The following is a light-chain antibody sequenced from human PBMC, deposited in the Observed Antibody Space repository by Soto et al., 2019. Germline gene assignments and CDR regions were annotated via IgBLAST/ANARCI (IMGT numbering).Light chain of an antibody. CDR1: QSVDSNY. CDR3: QQYGTSFT. Sequence: EIVLTQSPGTLPLSPGERATLSCRASQSVDSNYLAWYQQKPGQAPRLLMYGASSRATGIPDRFSGSGSAKDFTLTISGLEPEDFAVYYCQQYGTSFTFGPGTKVDIK. V-gene: IGKV3-20*01. CDR2: GAS. J-gene: IGKJ3*01.